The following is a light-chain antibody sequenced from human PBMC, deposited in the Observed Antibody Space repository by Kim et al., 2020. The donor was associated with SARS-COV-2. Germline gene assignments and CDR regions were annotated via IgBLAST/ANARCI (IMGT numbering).Light chain of an antibody. J-gene: IGKJ3*01. V-gene: IGKV1-39*01. Sequence: ASVGDRVTITCRTAQGISSHLNWYQQKPGRAPRLLISAASTLQGGVPSRFSGSGSETGFTLTISSLRPEDFATYFCQQSYITPFTFGPGTKVDI. CDR1: QGISSH. CDR3: QQSYITPFT. CDR2: AAS.